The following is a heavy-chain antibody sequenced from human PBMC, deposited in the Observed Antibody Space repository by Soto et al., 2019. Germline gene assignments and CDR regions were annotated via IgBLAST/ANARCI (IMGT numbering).Heavy chain of an antibody. J-gene: IGHJ6*03. Sequence: SETLSLTCTVSGGSITSFGYYWNWIRQPPGKGLEWIGYIYYSGSTNYNPSLKSRVTISVDTSKNQFSLKLSSVTAADTAVYYCARSYRRYCSGGSCYSYYYYYMDVWGKGTTVTVSS. CDR2: IYYSGST. D-gene: IGHD2-15*01. V-gene: IGHV4-61*08. CDR3: ARSYRRYCSGGSCYSYYYYYMDV. CDR1: GGSITSFGYY.